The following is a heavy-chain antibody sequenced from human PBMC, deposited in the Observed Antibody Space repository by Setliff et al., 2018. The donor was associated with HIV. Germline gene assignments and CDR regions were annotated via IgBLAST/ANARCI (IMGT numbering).Heavy chain of an antibody. CDR3: ARELLAIDY. CDR1: GFTFNSYW. J-gene: IGHJ4*02. Sequence: PGGSLRLSCAASGFTFNSYWMTWVRQAPGKGLEWVANIKQDGSEKYYVDSVNGRFTISRDNANNSLYLQMNSLRAEDTAVCYCARELLAIDYWGQGTPVTVSS. D-gene: IGHD3-10*01. CDR2: IKQDGSEK. V-gene: IGHV3-7*01.